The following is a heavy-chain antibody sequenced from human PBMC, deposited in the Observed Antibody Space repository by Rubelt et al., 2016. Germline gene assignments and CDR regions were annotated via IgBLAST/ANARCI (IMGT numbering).Heavy chain of an antibody. V-gene: IGHV3-23*01. CDR2: ISGSGGST. Sequence: APGKGLEWVSAISGSGGSTYYADSVKGRFTISRDNSKNTLYLQRNSLRAEDTAVYYCARIRGSIVGATTGAFDIWGQGTMVTVSS. CDR3: ARIRGSIVGATTGAFDI. J-gene: IGHJ3*02. D-gene: IGHD1-26*01.